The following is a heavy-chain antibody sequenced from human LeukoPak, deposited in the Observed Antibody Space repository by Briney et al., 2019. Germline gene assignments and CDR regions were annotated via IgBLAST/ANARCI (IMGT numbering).Heavy chain of an antibody. Sequence: GGSLRLSCAASGFTFSDYYMSWIRQAPGKGLEWVSYISSSGSTIYYADSVKGRFTISRDNAKNSLYLQMNSLRAEDTAVYYCAKKKSVAGTKSLGVDYWGQGTLVTVSS. V-gene: IGHV3-11*01. D-gene: IGHD6-19*01. CDR3: AKKKSVAGTKSLGVDY. J-gene: IGHJ4*02. CDR1: GFTFSDYY. CDR2: ISSSGSTI.